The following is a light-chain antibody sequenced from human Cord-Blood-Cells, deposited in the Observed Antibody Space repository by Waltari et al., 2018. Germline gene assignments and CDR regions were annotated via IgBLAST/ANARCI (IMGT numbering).Light chain of an antibody. CDR1: STDVGGYNY. J-gene: IGLJ1*01. Sequence: QSALTQPASVSGSPGHSITNYCTGTSTDVGGYNYVLWYHQHPCKAPKPLIYDVSNRPSGVSNRFSGSKSGNTASLTISGLQAEDEADYYCSSYTSSSTLVFGTGTKVTVL. V-gene: IGLV2-14*01. CDR3: SSYTSSSTLV. CDR2: DVS.